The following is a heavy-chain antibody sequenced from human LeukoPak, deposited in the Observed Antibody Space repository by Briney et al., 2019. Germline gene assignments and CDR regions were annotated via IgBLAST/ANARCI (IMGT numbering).Heavy chain of an antibody. CDR1: GFNFRSYW. D-gene: IGHD6-19*01. CDR2: IQSDGSEK. Sequence: GSLRLSCAASGFNFRSYWMSWVRQAPGKGLEWVANIQSDGSEKNYVDSVQGRFTISRDNAKTSLYLQMNSLRADDTAVYYCARDSAVATYYGVDVWAQGITVTVSS. V-gene: IGHV3-7*01. CDR3: ARDSAVATYYGVDV. J-gene: IGHJ6*02.